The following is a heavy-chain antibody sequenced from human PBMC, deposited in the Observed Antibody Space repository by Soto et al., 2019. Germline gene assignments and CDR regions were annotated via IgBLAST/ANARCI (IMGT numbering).Heavy chain of an antibody. CDR2: ISSSSSYT. Sequence: GGSLRLSCAASGFTFSDYYMSWIRQAPGKGLEWVSYISSSSSYTNYADSVKGRFTISRDNAKNSLYLQMNSLRAEDTAVYYCARGYSGYDYYYYYYGMDVWGQGTTVTVSS. CDR1: GFTFSDYY. V-gene: IGHV3-11*05. CDR3: ARGYSGYDYYYYYYGMDV. D-gene: IGHD5-12*01. J-gene: IGHJ6*02.